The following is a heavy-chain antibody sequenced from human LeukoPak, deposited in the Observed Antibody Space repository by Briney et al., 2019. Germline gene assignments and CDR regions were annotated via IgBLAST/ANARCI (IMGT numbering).Heavy chain of an antibody. CDR1: GGSISSYY. Sequence: SETLSLTCTVSGGSISSYYWSWIRQPPGKGLEWIGYIYYSGSTNYNPSLKSRVNISVDTSKNQFSLKLSSVTAADTAVYYCARQGGWRGATDYWGQGTLVTVSS. CDR2: IYYSGST. D-gene: IGHD1-26*01. V-gene: IGHV4-59*08. J-gene: IGHJ4*02. CDR3: ARQGGWRGATDY.